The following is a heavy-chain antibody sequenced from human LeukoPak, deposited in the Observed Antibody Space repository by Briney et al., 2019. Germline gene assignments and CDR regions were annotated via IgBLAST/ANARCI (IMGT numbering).Heavy chain of an antibody. CDR2: ISSNGDST. Sequence: GGSPRLSCSASGFTFRSYAMHWVRQAPGKGLEYVSAISSNGDSTYYADSVKDRFIISRDNSKNTLYLQMSSLRAEDTAVYYCVRVSPKAFDIWGQGTMVTVSS. J-gene: IGHJ3*02. CDR3: VRVSPKAFDI. D-gene: IGHD2-21*01. V-gene: IGHV3-64D*06. CDR1: GFTFRSYA.